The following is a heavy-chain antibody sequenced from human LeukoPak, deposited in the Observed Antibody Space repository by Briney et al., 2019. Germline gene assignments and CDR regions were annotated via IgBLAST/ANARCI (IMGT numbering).Heavy chain of an antibody. V-gene: IGHV7-4-1*02. D-gene: IGHD5-18*01. Sequence: ASVKISYKASGYTFTTYAMNWARHAPGHGLEWLGWINTNTGNPTYAQGFTGRFVFSLDTSVSTAYLQISSLKAEDTAVYYCARDMGSLTIQPPPDAFDIWGQGTMVTVSS. J-gene: IGHJ3*02. CDR3: ARDMGSLTIQPPPDAFDI. CDR1: GYTFTTYA. CDR2: INTNTGNP.